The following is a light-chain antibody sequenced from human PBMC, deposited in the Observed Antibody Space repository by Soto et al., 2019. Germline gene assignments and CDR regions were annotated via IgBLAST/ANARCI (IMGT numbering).Light chain of an antibody. CDR1: QGISSY. Sequence: IRMTQSPSSLSASTGDRVTITCRASQGISSYLAWYQQKPGKAPKLLIYAASTLQSGVPSRFSGSGSGTDFTLTISCLQSEDFATYYCQQYYSYPQTFGQGTKVDIK. CDR3: QQYYSYPQT. V-gene: IGKV1-8*01. CDR2: AAS. J-gene: IGKJ1*01.